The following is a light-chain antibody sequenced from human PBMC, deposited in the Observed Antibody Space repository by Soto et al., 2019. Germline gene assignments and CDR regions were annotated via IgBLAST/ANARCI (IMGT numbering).Light chain of an antibody. CDR1: QSVSSSY. Sequence: EIALTQSPDTLSLSPGERATLSCRASQSVSSSYLAWYQQKPGQAPRLLIYGASSRATGIPDRFSGSGSGTDFTLTISRLEPEDFAVYYCQQYGSSRTFGQGTKVEIK. J-gene: IGKJ1*01. CDR2: GAS. CDR3: QQYGSSRT. V-gene: IGKV3-20*01.